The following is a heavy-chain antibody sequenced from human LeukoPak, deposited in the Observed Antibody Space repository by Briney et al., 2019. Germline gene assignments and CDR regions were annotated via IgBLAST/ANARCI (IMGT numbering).Heavy chain of an antibody. D-gene: IGHD3-22*01. J-gene: IGHJ4*02. CDR2: VYPGDSQT. CDR3: ARVYYYDSSGPDY. V-gene: IGHV5-51*01. Sequence: GESLKISCQGSGYSFTNYWIAWVRQMPGKGLEWAGVVYPGDSQTIYSPSFQGQVTISADKSISTVYLQWTSLKASDTAMYYCARVYYYDSSGPDYWGQGTLVTVSS. CDR1: GYSFTNYW.